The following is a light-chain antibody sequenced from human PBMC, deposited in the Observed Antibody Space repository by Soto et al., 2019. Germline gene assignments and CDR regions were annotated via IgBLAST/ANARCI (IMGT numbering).Light chain of an antibody. V-gene: IGLV1-44*01. CDR3: AAWDDSLNGSWV. Sequence: QSVLTQPPSASGTPGQRVTISCSGSSSNIVSNTVNWYQQLPGTSPKLLIYSNNQRPSGVPDRFSGSKSGTSASLVISGLQAEDEADYYCAAWDDSLNGSWVFGGGTKVTVL. CDR1: SSNIVSNT. CDR2: SNN. J-gene: IGLJ3*02.